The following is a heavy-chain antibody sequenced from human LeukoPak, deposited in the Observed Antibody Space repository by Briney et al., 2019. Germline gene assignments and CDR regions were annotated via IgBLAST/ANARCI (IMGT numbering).Heavy chain of an antibody. CDR1: GGTFSSYA. CDR3: ARSRGKAVDDY. D-gene: IGHD5-12*01. Sequence: SCKASGGTFSSYAMHWVRQAPGKGLEWVAVISYDGSNKYYADSVKGRFTISRDNSKNTLYLQMNSLRAEGTAVYYCARSRGKAVDDYWGQGTLVTVSS. J-gene: IGHJ4*02. CDR2: ISYDGSNK. V-gene: IGHV3-30-3*01.